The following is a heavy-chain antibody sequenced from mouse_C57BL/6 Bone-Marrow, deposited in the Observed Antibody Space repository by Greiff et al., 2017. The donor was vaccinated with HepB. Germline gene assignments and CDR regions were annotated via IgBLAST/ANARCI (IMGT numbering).Heavy chain of an antibody. V-gene: IGHV14-2*01. CDR2: IDPEDGET. J-gene: IGHJ4*01. Sequence: EVKLVESGAELVKPGASVKLSCTASGFNIKDYYMHWVKQRTEQGLEWIGRIDPEDGETKYTPKFQGKATITADTSSNTAYLQLSSLTSEDTAVYYCARDSSGYDYAMDYWGQGTSVTVSS. D-gene: IGHD3-2*02. CDR3: ARDSSGYDYAMDY. CDR1: GFNIKDYY.